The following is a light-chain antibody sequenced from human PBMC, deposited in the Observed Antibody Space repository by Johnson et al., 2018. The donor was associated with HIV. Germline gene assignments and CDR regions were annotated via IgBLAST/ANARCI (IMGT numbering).Light chain of an antibody. CDR1: SSNIGNNY. V-gene: IGLV1-51*01. CDR3: GTWDSSLNAFV. CDR2: ENN. Sequence: QSVLTQPPSMSAAPGQRVTISCSGSSSNIGNNYVSWYQQVPGAAPKLLIYENNKRPSGIPDRFSGSKSGTSATLGITGLQTGDEADYYCGTWDSSLNAFVFGAGTRVTVL. J-gene: IGLJ1*01.